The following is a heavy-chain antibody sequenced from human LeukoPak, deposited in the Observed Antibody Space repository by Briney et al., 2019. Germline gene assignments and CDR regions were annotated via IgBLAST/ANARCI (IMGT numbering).Heavy chain of an antibody. CDR1: GYTFTSYG. V-gene: IGHV1-18*01. Sequence: GASVKVSCKAYGYTFTSYGISWVRQAPGQGLEWMGWISAYNGNTNYAQKLQGRVTMTTDTSTSTAYMELRSLRSDDTAVYYCARGLYYYDSSGYSVYFDYWGQGTLVTVSS. J-gene: IGHJ4*02. CDR2: ISAYNGNT. CDR3: ARGLYYYDSSGYSVYFDY. D-gene: IGHD3-22*01.